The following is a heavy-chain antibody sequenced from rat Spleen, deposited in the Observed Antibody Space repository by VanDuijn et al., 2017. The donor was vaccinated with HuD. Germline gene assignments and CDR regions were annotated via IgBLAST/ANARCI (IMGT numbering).Heavy chain of an antibody. J-gene: IGHJ2*01. CDR1: GFTFSDYD. V-gene: IGHV5S23*01. Sequence: EVQLVESDGGLVQPGRSLKLSCAASGFTFSDYDMAWVRQAPTKGLEWIASISTGGGNTYYRDSVKGRFTISRDNAKSTLYLQMNSLRSEDTATYYCARRRYYDGSPMDAWGQGVMVTVSS. CDR3: ARRRYYDGSPMDA. CDR2: ISTGGGNT. D-gene: IGHD1-12*03.